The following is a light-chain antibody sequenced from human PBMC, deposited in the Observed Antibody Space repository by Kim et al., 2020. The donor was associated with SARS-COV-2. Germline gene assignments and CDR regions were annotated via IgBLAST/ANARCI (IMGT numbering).Light chain of an antibody. J-gene: IGLJ1*01. CDR2: DAS. V-gene: IGLV2-14*03. Sequence: QSALTQPASVSGSPGQSITISCTGSASDVGANNYVSWYQQHPGLAPKLLIYDASRRPSGVSSRFSGSKSGNTASLTISGLQTEDEADYYCISWTTTGVCVFGTGPKVTVL. CDR3: ISWTTTGVCV. CDR1: ASDVGANNY.